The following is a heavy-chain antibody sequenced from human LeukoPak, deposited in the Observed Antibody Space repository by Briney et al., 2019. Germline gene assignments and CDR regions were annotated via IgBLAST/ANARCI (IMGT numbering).Heavy chain of an antibody. Sequence: GSLRLSCAASGFTFSSYWMHWVRQAPGKGLFWVSRIISDASSTLYADSVKGRFTISRDNAKNTLYLQMNSLRAEDTAVYYCARDQGGSYKDWGAFDIWGQGTMVTVSS. V-gene: IGHV3-74*01. CDR1: GFTFSSYW. J-gene: IGHJ3*02. CDR3: ARDQGGSYKDWGAFDI. CDR2: IISDASST. D-gene: IGHD1-26*01.